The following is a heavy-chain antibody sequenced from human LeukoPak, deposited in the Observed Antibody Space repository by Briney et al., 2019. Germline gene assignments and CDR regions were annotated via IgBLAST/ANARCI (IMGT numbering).Heavy chain of an antibody. Sequence: GGPLRLSCAASGFTFSSFAMAWVRQAPGKGLEWLSAVSASGTDTYYADSVKGRFTISRDNSKNTLYLQVTSLRAEDTAIYYCAKESRDYGDPLDSWGQGTLVTVSS. CDR3: AKESRDYGDPLDS. J-gene: IGHJ4*02. CDR2: VSASGTDT. V-gene: IGHV3-23*01. D-gene: IGHD4-17*01. CDR1: GFTFSSFA.